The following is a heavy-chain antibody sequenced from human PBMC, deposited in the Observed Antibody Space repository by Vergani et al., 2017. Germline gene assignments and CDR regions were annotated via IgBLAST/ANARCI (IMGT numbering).Heavy chain of an antibody. J-gene: IGHJ5*02. CDR3: AKGLGSGDWFDP. CDR1: GFTFDDYA. D-gene: IGHD2-21*01. CDR2: ISWNSGSI. V-gene: IGHV3-9*01. Sequence: EVQLVESGGGLVQPGRSLRLSCAASGFTFDDYAMHWVRQAPGKGLEWVSGISWNSGSIGYADSVKGRFTISRDNAKNSLYLQMNSLRAEDTAVYYCAKGLGSGDWFDPWGQGTLVTVSS.